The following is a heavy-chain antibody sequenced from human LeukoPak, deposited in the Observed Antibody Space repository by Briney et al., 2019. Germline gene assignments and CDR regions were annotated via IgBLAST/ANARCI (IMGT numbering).Heavy chain of an antibody. J-gene: IGHJ6*03. CDR2: IGTAGDT. CDR1: GFTFSSYS. Sequence: PGGSLRLSCAASGFTFSSYSMNWVRQAPGKGLEWVSAIGTAGDTYYPGSVKGRFTISRENAKYSLYLQMNSLRAEDTAVYYCAGKYSSPSYYYYMDVWGKGTTVTVSS. V-gene: IGHV3-13*01. D-gene: IGHD6-6*01. CDR3: AGKYSSPSYYYYMDV.